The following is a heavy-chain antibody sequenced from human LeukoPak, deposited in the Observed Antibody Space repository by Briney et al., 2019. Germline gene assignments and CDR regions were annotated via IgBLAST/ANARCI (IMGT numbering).Heavy chain of an antibody. CDR1: GFTFSDYY. D-gene: IGHD3-10*01. V-gene: IGHV3-11*06. Sequence: GGSLRLSCAASGFTFSDYYMSWIRQAPGKGLEWVSYISSASSYTNYADSVKGRFTISRDNAKNSLYLQMNSLRAEDTAVYYCARDHYGYYGSGSYRRFDYWGQGTLVTASS. CDR3: ARDHYGYYGSGSYRRFDY. CDR2: ISSASSYT. J-gene: IGHJ4*02.